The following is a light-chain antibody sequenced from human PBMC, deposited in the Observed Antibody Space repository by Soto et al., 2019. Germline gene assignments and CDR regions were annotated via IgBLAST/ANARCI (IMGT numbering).Light chain of an antibody. CDR3: NSYTSSSTYV. Sequence: QTVVTQPASVSGSPGQSITISCTGTSSDVGGYNYVSWYQQHPGKAPKLVIYDVSNRPSGVSNRFSGSKSGNTASLTISGLQAEDEADYYCNSYTSSSTYVFGTGTKLTVL. CDR2: DVS. CDR1: SSDVGGYNY. J-gene: IGLJ1*01. V-gene: IGLV2-14*01.